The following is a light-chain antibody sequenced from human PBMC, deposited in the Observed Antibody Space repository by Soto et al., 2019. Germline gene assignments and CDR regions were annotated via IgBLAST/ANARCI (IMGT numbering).Light chain of an antibody. J-gene: IGKJ4*01. V-gene: IGKV1-39*01. CDR3: QQSYSTPLT. Sequence: DIQMTQSPSSLSASVGDRVTITCRASQSISSYLNWYQQKPGKAPKLLIYAASSLQSGVPSRFSGCGSWTDFTLTISSPQPEDFATYSCQQSYSTPLTFCGGTKVEIK. CDR1: QSISSY. CDR2: AAS.